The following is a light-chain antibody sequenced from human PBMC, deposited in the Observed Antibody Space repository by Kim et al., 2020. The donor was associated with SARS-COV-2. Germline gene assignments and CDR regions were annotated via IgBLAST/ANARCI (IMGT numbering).Light chain of an antibody. CDR2: DVS. V-gene: IGLV2-14*03. Sequence: GQSITISCTGTISDVGGYDYVSWYQHHPGKAPQLLIYDVSRRPSGVSNRFSGSKSGNTASLTISGLQAEDEADYYCNSHTSSLTSVFGGGTQLTVL. J-gene: IGLJ3*02. CDR1: ISDVGGYDY. CDR3: NSHTSSLTSV.